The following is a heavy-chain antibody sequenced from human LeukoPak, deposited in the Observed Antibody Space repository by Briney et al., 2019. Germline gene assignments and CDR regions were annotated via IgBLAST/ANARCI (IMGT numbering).Heavy chain of an antibody. CDR1: GGSISSYY. D-gene: IGHD2-2*01. J-gene: IGHJ4*02. V-gene: IGHV4-4*07. CDR2: IYTSGST. CDR3: ARDAGRSPSLNYFDY. Sequence: SETLSLTCTVSGGSISSYYWSWIRQPAGKGLEWIGRIYTSGSTNYNPSLKSRVTMSVDTSKNQFSLKLSSVTAADTAVYYCARDAGRSPSLNYFDYWGQGTLVTVSS.